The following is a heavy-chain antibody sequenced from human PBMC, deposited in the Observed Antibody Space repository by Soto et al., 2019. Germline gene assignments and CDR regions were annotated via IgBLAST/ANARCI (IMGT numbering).Heavy chain of an antibody. CDR2: ISGSGGST. J-gene: IGHJ4*02. D-gene: IGHD3-10*01. CDR3: AKDTWKKITMVRGVINYYFDY. CDR1: GFTFSSYA. V-gene: IGHV3-23*01. Sequence: GSLRLSCAASGFTFSSYAMSWVRQAPGKGLEWVSAISGSGGSTYYADSVKGRFTISRDNSKNTLYLQMNSLRAEDTAVYYCAKDTWKKITMVRGVINYYFDYWGQGTLVTSPQ.